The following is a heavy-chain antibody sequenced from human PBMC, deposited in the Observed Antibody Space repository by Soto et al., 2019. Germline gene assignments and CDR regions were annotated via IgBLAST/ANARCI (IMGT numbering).Heavy chain of an antibody. Sequence: EVQLVESGGGLVKPGGSLRLSCAASGFTFSSYSMNWVRQAPGKGLEWVSSISSSSSYIYYADSVKGRFTISRDNAKNSLYLQMNSLRAEDTAVYYCASMPREYSGYDLGYWGQGNLVTVSS. J-gene: IGHJ4*02. CDR3: ASMPREYSGYDLGY. CDR2: ISSSSSYI. D-gene: IGHD5-12*01. CDR1: GFTFSSYS. V-gene: IGHV3-21*01.